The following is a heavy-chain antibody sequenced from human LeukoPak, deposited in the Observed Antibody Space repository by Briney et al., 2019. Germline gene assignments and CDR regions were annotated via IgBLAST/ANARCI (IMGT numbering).Heavy chain of an antibody. CDR2: IYYSGST. Sequence: NPSQTLSLTCTVSGGSISSGSYYWSWIRQPPGKGLEWIGYIYYSGSTYYNPSLKSRVTISVDTSKNQFSLKLSSVTAADTAVYYCARASTELVSYAFDIWGQGTMVTVSS. CDR3: ARASTELVSYAFDI. D-gene: IGHD3-9*01. V-gene: IGHV4-30-4*01. J-gene: IGHJ3*02. CDR1: GGSISSGSYY.